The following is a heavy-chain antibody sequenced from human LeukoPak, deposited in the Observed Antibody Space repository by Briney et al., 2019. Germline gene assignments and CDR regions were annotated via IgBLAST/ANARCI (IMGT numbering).Heavy chain of an antibody. D-gene: IGHD3-9*01. CDR2: ISHTGGT. J-gene: IGHJ4*02. CDR3: ARGYYDILTGYFDY. CDR1: GGSVDSSDYY. Sequence: SETLSLTCTVSGGSVDSSDYYWTWIRQPPGKGLEWIGYISHTGGTYYNSSLLSRVTISLDKSKNQFSLKLSSVTAADTAVYYCARGYYDILTGYFDYWGQGTLVTVSS. V-gene: IGHV4-30-2*01.